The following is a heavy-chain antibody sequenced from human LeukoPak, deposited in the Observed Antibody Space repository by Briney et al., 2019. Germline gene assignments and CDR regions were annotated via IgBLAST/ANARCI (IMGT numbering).Heavy chain of an antibody. Sequence: PGGSLRLSCAASGFTFSSYAMSWVRQAPGKGLGWVSAISGSGGSTYYADPVKGRFTISRDNSKNTLYLQVNSLRAEDTAVYYCAKDRIPYYYDSRGAFDIWGQGTMVTVSS. D-gene: IGHD3-22*01. J-gene: IGHJ3*02. CDR3: AKDRIPYYYDSRGAFDI. CDR1: GFTFSSYA. CDR2: ISGSGGST. V-gene: IGHV3-23*01.